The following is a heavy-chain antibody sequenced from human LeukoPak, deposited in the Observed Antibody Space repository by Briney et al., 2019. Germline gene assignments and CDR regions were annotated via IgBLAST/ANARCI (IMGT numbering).Heavy chain of an antibody. D-gene: IGHD6-19*01. J-gene: IGHJ4*02. CDR1: GYTFTGYY. V-gene: IGHV1-2*06. CDR2: INPNSGGT. Sequence: ASVKVSCKASGYTFTGYYMHWVRQAPGQGLEWMGRINPNSGGTNYAQKFQGRVTMTRDTSISTAYMELSRLRSDDTAVYYGARPTSSGWITLWGQGTLVTVSS. CDR3: ARPTSSGWITL.